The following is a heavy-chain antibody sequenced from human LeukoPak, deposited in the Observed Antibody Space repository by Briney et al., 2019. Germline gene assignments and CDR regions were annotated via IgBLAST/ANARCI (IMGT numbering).Heavy chain of an antibody. J-gene: IGHJ5*02. Sequence: PGGSLRLSCVSSGFTFNNYAMNWVRQAPGKGLEWVSSISGSGSITYHADSVKGRFTISRDNSKNTLYLQMNSLRAEDTAVYYCARGKIEQQLAFDPWGQGTLVTVSS. V-gene: IGHV3-23*01. CDR1: GFTFNNYA. D-gene: IGHD6-13*01. CDR3: ARGKIEQQLAFDP. CDR2: ISGSGSIT.